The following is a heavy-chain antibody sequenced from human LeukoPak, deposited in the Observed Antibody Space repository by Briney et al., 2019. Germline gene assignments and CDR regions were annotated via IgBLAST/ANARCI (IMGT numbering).Heavy chain of an antibody. V-gene: IGHV4-4*07. J-gene: IGHJ3*02. Sequence: PGGSLRLSCAASGFTFSNYAMIWIRQPAGKGLEWIGRIYTSGSTNYNPSLKSRVTMSVDTSKNQLSLKLSSVTAADTAVYYCARDLSDFWSGLKVADAFDIWGQGTMVTVSS. D-gene: IGHD3-3*01. CDR2: IYTSGST. CDR1: GFTFSNYA. CDR3: ARDLSDFWSGLKVADAFDI.